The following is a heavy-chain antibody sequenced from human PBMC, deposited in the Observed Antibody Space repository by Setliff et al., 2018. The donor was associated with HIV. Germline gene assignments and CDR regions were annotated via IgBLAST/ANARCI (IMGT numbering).Heavy chain of an antibody. V-gene: IGHV3-7*03. D-gene: IGHD3-10*01. Sequence: PGGSLRLSCIDSGFTFSNYWMNWVRQAPGKGLEWVANIKPDGTEKNYVDSVRGRFTISRDNAKNSLYLQMNSLITEDTAVYYCTTYYFGSGTYGPTNWGQGTLVTVSS. J-gene: IGHJ4*02. CDR1: GFTFSNYW. CDR3: TTYYFGSGTYGPTN. CDR2: IKPDGTEK.